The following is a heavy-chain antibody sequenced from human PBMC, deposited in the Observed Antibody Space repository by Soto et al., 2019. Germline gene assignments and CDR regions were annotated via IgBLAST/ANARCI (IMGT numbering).Heavy chain of an antibody. CDR1: GYKFTSNW. Sequence: GESLKISCQASGYKFTSNWLSWVRQVPGKGLEWVGRIDPSDSYTKYSPSFQGRVTITTDKSISTVYLRWDSLQASDTAMYYCARQAPRGYTYAKYYFEYWGQGTLVTVSS. CDR2: IDPSDSYT. CDR3: ARQAPRGYTYAKYYFEY. J-gene: IGHJ4*02. V-gene: IGHV5-10-1*01. D-gene: IGHD5-18*01.